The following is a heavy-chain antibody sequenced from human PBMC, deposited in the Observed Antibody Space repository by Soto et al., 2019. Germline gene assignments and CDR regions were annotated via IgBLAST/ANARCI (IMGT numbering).Heavy chain of an antibody. CDR1: GYSFTSYW. V-gene: IGHV5-51*01. Sequence: GESLKISCKGSGYSFTSYWIGWVRQMPGKGLEWMGVIYPGDSDTRYSPSFQGQVTISADKSISTAYLQWSSLKASDTAMYYCERHRGYCSSTSCRGYYYGMDVWGQGTTVTVSS. D-gene: IGHD2-2*03. CDR2: IYPGDSDT. J-gene: IGHJ6*02. CDR3: ERHRGYCSSTSCRGYYYGMDV.